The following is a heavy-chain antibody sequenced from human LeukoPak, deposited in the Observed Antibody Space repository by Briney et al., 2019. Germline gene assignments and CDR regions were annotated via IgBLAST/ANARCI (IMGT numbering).Heavy chain of an antibody. CDR3: AKPPPDSSSWLFDY. CDR2: ISGNGGTT. V-gene: IGHV3-23*01. J-gene: IGHJ4*02. CDR1: GFTFSTYA. Sequence: GGSPRLSCAASGFTFSTYAMSWVRQAPGKGLEWVSTISGNGGTTYYADSVKGRFTISRDNSKNTLYLQMNSLRVEDTAVYYCAKPPPDSSSWLFDYWGQGTLVTVSS. D-gene: IGHD6-13*01.